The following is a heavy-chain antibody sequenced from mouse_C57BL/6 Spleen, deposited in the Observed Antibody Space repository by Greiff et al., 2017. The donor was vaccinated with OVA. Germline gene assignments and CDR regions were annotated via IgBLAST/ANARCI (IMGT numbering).Heavy chain of an antibody. Sequence: EVKLMESGGGLVKPGGSLKLSCAASGFTFSSYAMSWVRQTPEKRLEWVATISDGGSYTYYPDNVKGRFTISRDNAKNNLYLQMSHLKSEDTAMYYCARGDDYDLFDYWGQGTTLTVSS. CDR1: GFTFSSYA. D-gene: IGHD2-4*01. J-gene: IGHJ2*01. V-gene: IGHV5-4*03. CDR3: ARGDDYDLFDY. CDR2: ISDGGSYT.